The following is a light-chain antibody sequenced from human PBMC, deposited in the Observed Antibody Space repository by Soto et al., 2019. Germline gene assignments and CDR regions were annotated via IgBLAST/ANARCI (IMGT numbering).Light chain of an antibody. J-gene: IGKJ4*01. Sequence: EIVVTQSPGTLSLSPGEGATLSCRASQSVSSNYLAWYQQKPGQAPRLLIYGASNRATGIPDRFSGSGSGTEFTLTVSRLEPEDFAVYYWQQYSSSPLTFGGGTNVEIK. CDR3: QQYSSSPLT. V-gene: IGKV3-20*01. CDR2: GAS. CDR1: QSVSSNY.